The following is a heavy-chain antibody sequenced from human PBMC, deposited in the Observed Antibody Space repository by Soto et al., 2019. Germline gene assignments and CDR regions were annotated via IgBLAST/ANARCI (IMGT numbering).Heavy chain of an antibody. V-gene: IGHV3-30-3*01. CDR1: GFTFSSYA. CDR3: AREIAAKHDY. J-gene: IGHJ4*02. CDR2: ISYDGSNK. D-gene: IGHD5-18*01. Sequence: QVQLVESGGGVVQPGRSLRLSCAASGFTFSSYAMHWVRQAPGKGLEWVAVISYDGSNKYYADSVKGRFTISRDNSKNTLYLQMHSLRAEDTAVYYCAREIAAKHDYWGKGTLVTVSS.